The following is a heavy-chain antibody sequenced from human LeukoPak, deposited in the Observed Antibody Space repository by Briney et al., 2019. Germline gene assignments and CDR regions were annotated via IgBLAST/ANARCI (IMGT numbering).Heavy chain of an antibody. Sequence: PGGSLRLSCAASGFTFSNYAMNWVRQAPGKGLESVSGTSSNGAGTYYANSVKGRFTISRDSSKNTLYLQMGSLTTDDTAVYYCARGSPEEFDYWGQGTLVTVSS. J-gene: IGHJ4*02. D-gene: IGHD1-14*01. V-gene: IGHV3-64*01. CDR2: TSSNGAGT. CDR3: ARGSPEEFDY. CDR1: GFTFSNYA.